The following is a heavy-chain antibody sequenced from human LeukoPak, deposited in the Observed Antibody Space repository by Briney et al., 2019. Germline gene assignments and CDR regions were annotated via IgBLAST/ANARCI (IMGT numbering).Heavy chain of an antibody. CDR1: GFTVSHTY. CDR3: ARDGKSSGWFGWFDS. V-gene: IGHV3-53*01. D-gene: IGHD6-19*01. CDR2: IYSGGST. J-gene: IGHJ5*01. Sequence: GGSLRLSCAASGFTVSHTYVSWVRQAPGKGLEWVSVIYSGGSTYYGDSVKGRFTMSGDNSKNTLYLQMNSLRAEDTAVYYCARDGKSSGWFGWFDSWGQGTLVTVSS.